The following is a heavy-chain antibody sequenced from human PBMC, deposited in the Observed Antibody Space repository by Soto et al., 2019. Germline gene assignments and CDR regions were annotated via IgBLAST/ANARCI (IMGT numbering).Heavy chain of an antibody. V-gene: IGHV3-30*18. D-gene: IGHD2-15*01. CDR2: ISYDGSNK. J-gene: IGHJ6*02. Sequence: GGSLRLSCAASGFTFSSYGMHWVRQAPGKGLEWVAVISYDGSNKYYADSVKGRFTISRDNSKNTLYLQMNSLRAEDTAVYYCAKDLGYCSGGSCYSSDWYYYYGMDVWGQGTTVTVSS. CDR1: GFTFSSYG. CDR3: AKDLGYCSGGSCYSSDWYYYYGMDV.